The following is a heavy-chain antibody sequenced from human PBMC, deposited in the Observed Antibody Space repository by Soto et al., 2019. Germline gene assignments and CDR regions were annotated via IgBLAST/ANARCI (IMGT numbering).Heavy chain of an antibody. CDR1: GFTFDDYA. J-gene: IGHJ4*02. CDR2: ISWNSGSI. V-gene: IGHV3-9*01. CDR3: AKDIGDILWFGEFLYRGFDY. Sequence: PGGSLRLSCAASGFTFDDYAMHWVRQAPGKGLEWVSGISWNSGSIGYADSVKGRFTISRDNAKNSLYLQMNSLRAEDTALYYCAKDIGDILWFGEFLYRGFDYWGQGTLVTVSS. D-gene: IGHD3-10*01.